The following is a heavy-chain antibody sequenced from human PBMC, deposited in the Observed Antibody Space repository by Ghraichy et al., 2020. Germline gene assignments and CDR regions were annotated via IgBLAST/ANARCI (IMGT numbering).Heavy chain of an antibody. V-gene: IGHV3-30*02. J-gene: IGHJ6*02. Sequence: LSLTCAASGFTFSSYGMHWVRQAPGKGLEWVAFIRYDGSNKYYADSVKGRFTISRDNSKNTLYLQMNSLRAEDTAVYYCAKYISYGSGSYGLGSYYYYGMDVWGQGTTVTVSS. CDR1: GFTFSSYG. D-gene: IGHD3-10*01. CDR3: AKYISYGSGSYGLGSYYYYGMDV. CDR2: IRYDGSNK.